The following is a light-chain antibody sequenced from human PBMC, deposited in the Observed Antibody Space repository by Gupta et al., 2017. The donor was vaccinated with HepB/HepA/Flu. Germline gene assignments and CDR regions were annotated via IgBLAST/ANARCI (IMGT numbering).Light chain of an antibody. V-gene: IGKV2-28*01. CDR1: QSLLHSNGYNY. CDR3: MQALQTPLT. CDR2: LGS. Sequence: DIVMTQSPLSLPVTPGEPASISCRSGQSLLHSNGYNYLDWYLQKPGQSPQLLIYLGSNRASGVPDRFSGSGSGTDFTLKISRVEAEDVEVYYCMQALQTPLTFGPGTKVDIK. J-gene: IGKJ3*01.